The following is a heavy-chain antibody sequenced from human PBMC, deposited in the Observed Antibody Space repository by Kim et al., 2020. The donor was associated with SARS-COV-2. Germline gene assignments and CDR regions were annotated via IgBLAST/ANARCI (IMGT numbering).Heavy chain of an antibody. V-gene: IGHV3-23*01. CDR1: GFTFSHYA. J-gene: IGHJ4*02. CDR3: ATVALECDSTGCYVGSGFDH. D-gene: IGHD2-2*01. Sequence: GGSLRLSCAASGFTFSHYAMNWVRQAPGKGLEWVSTISAGSTTTYFADSVKGRFTISRDNSKNTLYLQMNSLRVEDTAIYYCATVALECDSTGCYVGSGFDHWGQGTLVTVSS. CDR2: ISAGSTTT.